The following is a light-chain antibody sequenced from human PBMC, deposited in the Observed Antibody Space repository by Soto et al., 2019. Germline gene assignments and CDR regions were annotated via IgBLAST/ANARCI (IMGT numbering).Light chain of an antibody. CDR2: GAS. V-gene: IGKV3-20*01. CDR3: QQYGSSPPFI. CDR1: QSVSNRY. J-gene: IGKJ3*01. Sequence: EIVLTQSPGTLSLSPGERATLSCRASQSVSNRYLAWYQQKPGRAPRLLIYGASTRATGIPDRFSGSGSGTDFTLTITRLEPEDFAVYYCQQYGSSPPFIFGPGTKVDIK.